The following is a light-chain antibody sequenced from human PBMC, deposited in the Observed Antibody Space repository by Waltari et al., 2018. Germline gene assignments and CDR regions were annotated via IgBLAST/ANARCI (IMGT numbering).Light chain of an antibody. J-gene: IGKJ1*01. Sequence: DIVLTQSPATLSLSPGDRATLSCMASQSVSSYLACYQPKPGQAPRLLIYDASNRATGIPARFSGSGSGTDFTLTISSLEPEDFAVYYCQQRSNWPLTWTFGQGTKVEIK. CDR3: QQRSNWPLTWT. CDR2: DAS. V-gene: IGKV3-11*01. CDR1: QSVSSY.